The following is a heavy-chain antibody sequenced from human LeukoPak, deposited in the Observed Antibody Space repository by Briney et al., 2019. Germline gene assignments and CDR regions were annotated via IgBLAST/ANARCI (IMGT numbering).Heavy chain of an antibody. CDR2: IYHSGST. CDR1: GGSISSNDYY. CDR3: ARHSMLGGSHY. V-gene: IGHV4-30-4*01. J-gene: IGHJ4*02. Sequence: PSETLSLTCTVSGGSISSNDYYWSWIRQPPGKGLEWIGYIYHSGSTYYNPSLKSRVTISVDRSKNQFSLKLSSVTAADTAVYYCARHSMLGGSHYWGQGTLVTVSS. D-gene: IGHD2/OR15-2a*01.